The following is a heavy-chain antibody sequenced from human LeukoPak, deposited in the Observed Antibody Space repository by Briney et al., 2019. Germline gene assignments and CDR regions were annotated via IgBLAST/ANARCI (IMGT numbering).Heavy chain of an antibody. CDR1: GGSISSYY. D-gene: IGHD3-22*01. CDR2: IYYSGST. J-gene: IGHJ4*02. CDR3: ARAMIVVGTSFDY. Sequence: SETLSLTCTVSGGSISSYYWSWIRQPPGKGLEWIGYIYYSGSTNYNPSLKSRVTISVDTSKNQFSLKLSSVTAADTAVYYCARAMIVVGTSFDYWGQGTLVTVSS. V-gene: IGHV4-59*08.